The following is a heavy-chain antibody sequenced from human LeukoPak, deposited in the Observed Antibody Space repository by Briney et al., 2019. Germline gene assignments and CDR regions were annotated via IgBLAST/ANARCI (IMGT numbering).Heavy chain of an antibody. CDR1: GFTVSSHI. Sequence: GGSLRLSCAASGFTVSSHIMNWVRQAPGKGLEWGSSITGSTGYIFYADSVKGRFTISRDNAENSLYLQMNSLRAEDTAVYYCARRFCSVGACYYFDYWGQGTLVTVSS. J-gene: IGHJ4*02. V-gene: IGHV3-21*01. D-gene: IGHD2-15*01. CDR2: ITGSTGYI. CDR3: ARRFCSVGACYYFDY.